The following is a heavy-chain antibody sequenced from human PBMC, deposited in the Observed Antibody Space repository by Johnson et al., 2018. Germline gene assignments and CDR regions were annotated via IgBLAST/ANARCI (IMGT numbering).Heavy chain of an antibody. J-gene: IGHJ6*03. D-gene: IGHD2-2*01. CDR2: ISYDGSNK. Sequence: QVQLVESGGGVVQPGRSLRLSCAASGFTFSSYGMHWVRQAPGKGLEWVAVISYDGSNKYYADSVKGRFTISRDNSKNSLYLQMNSLRAGDTAVYYCARDRCSTCRNYYDMDVWGKGTTVTVSS. V-gene: IGHV3-30*03. CDR1: GFTFSSYG. CDR3: ARDRCSTCRNYYDMDV.